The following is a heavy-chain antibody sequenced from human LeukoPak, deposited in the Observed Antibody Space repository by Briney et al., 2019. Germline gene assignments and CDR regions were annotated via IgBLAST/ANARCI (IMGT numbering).Heavy chain of an antibody. D-gene: IGHD1-26*01. CDR3: AKDWGQRGVGASLGH. J-gene: IGHJ4*02. CDR2: ISYDGSNK. V-gene: IGHV3-30-3*01. Sequence: GGSLRLSCAASGFTFSSHAMVWVRQAPGKGLEWVSFISYDGSNKVHADSVMGRFTISRDNSKNAVDLQLNCLRDEDTAVYYCAKDWGQRGVGASLGHWGQGTLVIVSS. CDR1: GFTFSSHA.